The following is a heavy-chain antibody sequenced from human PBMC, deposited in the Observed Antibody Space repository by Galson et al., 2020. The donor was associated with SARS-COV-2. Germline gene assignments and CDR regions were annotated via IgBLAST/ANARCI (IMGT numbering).Heavy chain of an antibody. D-gene: IGHD5-12*01. J-gene: IGHJ4*02. CDR1: GDSVSSTSAA. CDR3: GRDGGSGHDYYDY. V-gene: IGHV6-1*01. CDR2: TYYMSRWYN. Sequence: SQTLSLTCAISGDSVSSTSAAWNWIRQSPSRGLEWLGRTYYMSRWYNDYAPSMRGRIIINPDTSKNQFSLHLNSVTPEDTAVYYCGRDGGSGHDYYDYWGQGTLVTVSS.